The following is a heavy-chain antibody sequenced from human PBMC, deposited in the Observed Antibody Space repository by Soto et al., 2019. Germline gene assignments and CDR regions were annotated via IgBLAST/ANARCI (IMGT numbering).Heavy chain of an antibody. Sequence: SETLSLTCTVSGGSISSGDYYWSWIRQPPGKGLEWIGYIYYSGSTYYNPSLKSRVTISVDTSKNQFSLKLSSVTAADTAVYYCAIDALEYCSGGSCFTYWSQGTLVTVSS. D-gene: IGHD2-15*01. CDR3: AIDALEYCSGGSCFTY. CDR2: IYYSGST. V-gene: IGHV4-30-4*01. CDR1: GGSISSGDYY. J-gene: IGHJ4*02.